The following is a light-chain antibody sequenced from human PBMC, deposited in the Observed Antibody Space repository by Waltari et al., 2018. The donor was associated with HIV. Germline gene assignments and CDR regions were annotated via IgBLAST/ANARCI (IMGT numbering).Light chain of an antibody. J-gene: IGLJ2*01. CDR1: ALTTQY. Sequence: SYELTQPPSVSLSPGQTASLTCSGDALTTQYVSWYQQRPGQSPVLVIYQDARRPSGIPERFSGSSSGNTATLTISGTQSMDEADYYCQAWDSNSAVFGGGTKLTVL. V-gene: IGLV3-1*01. CDR2: QDA. CDR3: QAWDSNSAV.